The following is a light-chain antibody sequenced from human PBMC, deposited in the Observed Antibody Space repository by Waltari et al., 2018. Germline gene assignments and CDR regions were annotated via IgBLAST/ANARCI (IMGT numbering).Light chain of an antibody. Sequence: EIALRQSPDTLFLSPGERAALPCRASQDVSYTSLVWFQHKPGQALRLLIYGASIRATGIPDRFSGSGSGADFTLTISRLEPEDFAVYYCQYHAAPPYTFGQGTKLQIK. CDR1: QDVSYTS. CDR2: GAS. J-gene: IGKJ2*01. V-gene: IGKV3-20*01. CDR3: QYHAAPPYT.